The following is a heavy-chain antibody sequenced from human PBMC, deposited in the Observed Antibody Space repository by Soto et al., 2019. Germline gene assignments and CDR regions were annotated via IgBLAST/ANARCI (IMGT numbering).Heavy chain of an antibody. CDR1: GASISRPSYF. CDR3: VRHRRESGTYAQPLDE. CDR2: ISYGGVI. J-gene: IGHJ4*02. Sequence: QLQLQESGPGLVKPSETLSLICAVSGASISRPSYFWGWVRQPPGKGLEWIGSISYGGVIYHNPSLNSRATMSLDTSKSYLPLRLSSVTAADTAVYYCVRHRRESGTYAQPLDEWGQGTLVTVSS. D-gene: IGHD1-1*01. V-gene: IGHV4-39*01.